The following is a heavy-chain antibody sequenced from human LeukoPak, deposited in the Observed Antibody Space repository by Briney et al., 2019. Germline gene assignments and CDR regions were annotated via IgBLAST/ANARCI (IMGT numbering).Heavy chain of an antibody. CDR3: ARDPYYYGSGTIEDY. CDR2: ISAYNGNT. J-gene: IGHJ4*02. V-gene: IGHV1-18*01. D-gene: IGHD3-10*01. Sequence: ASVKVSCKASGYTFTSYGISWVRQAPGQGLEWMGWISAYNGNTNYAQKLQGRVTMTTDTSTSTAYMELSRLRSDDTAVYYCARDPYYYGSGTIEDYWGQGTLVTVSS. CDR1: GYTFTSYG.